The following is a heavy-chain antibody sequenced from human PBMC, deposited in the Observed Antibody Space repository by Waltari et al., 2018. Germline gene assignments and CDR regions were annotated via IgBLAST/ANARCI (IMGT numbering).Heavy chain of an antibody. J-gene: IGHJ4*02. CDR2: IRDSGVIT. Sequence: EVHLLESGGGLAQPGGSLRLSCAASGFNFISYAMSWVRQAPGKGREWVSGIRDSGVITKYADSVKGRFTVSRDNSKNTVFLQLNSLRAEDTAIYYCARHLYSIDYLELGNWGQGTLVTVSS. CDR1: GFNFISYA. V-gene: IGHV3-23*01. D-gene: IGHD3-22*01. CDR3: ARHLYSIDYLELGN.